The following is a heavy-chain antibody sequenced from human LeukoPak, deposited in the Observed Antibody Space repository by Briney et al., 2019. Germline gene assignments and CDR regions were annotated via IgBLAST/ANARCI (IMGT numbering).Heavy chain of an antibody. J-gene: IGHJ6*03. CDR3: ARLEYCSSTSCSPYYYYYMDV. V-gene: IGHV4-34*01. D-gene: IGHD2-2*01. CDR2: INHSGST. Sequence: SETLSLTCAVYGGSFSGYYWSWIRQPPGKGLEWIGEINHSGSTNYNPSLKSRVTISVDTSKNQFSLKLSSVTAADTAVYYCARLEYCSSTSCSPYYYYYMDVWGKGTTVTISS. CDR1: GGSFSGYY.